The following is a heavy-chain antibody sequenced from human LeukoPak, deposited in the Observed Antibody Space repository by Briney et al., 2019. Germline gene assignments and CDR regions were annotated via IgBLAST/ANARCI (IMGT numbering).Heavy chain of an antibody. J-gene: IGHJ4*02. V-gene: IGHV1-2*02. CDR1: GYTFTGYY. CDR3: ARAVVAATPYY. CDR2: INPNSGGT. D-gene: IGHD2-15*01. Sequence: ASVKVSCKASGYTFTGYYMHWVRQAPGQGLEWMGWINPNSGGTKYAQKFQGRVTMTRDTSISTAYMELSRLRSDDTAVYYCARAVVAATPYYWGQGTLVTVSS.